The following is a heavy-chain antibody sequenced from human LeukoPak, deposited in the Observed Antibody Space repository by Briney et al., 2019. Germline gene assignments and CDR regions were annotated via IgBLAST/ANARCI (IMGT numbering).Heavy chain of an antibody. CDR1: GYTFTSYD. V-gene: IGHV1-8*01. Sequence: GASVKVSCKASGYTFTSYDINWVRQATGQGLEWMGWMNPNSGNTGYAQKFQGRVTMTRNTSISTAYMELSSLGSEDTAVYYCARVGQQLDYYYYYMDVWGKGTTVTVSS. J-gene: IGHJ6*03. CDR3: ARVGQQLDYYYYYMDV. CDR2: MNPNSGNT. D-gene: IGHD6-13*01.